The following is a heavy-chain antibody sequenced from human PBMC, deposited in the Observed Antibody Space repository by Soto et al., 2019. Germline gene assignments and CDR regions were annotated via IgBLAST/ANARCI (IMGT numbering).Heavy chain of an antibody. CDR2: ISFDGTKK. CDR1: GFTFNIYA. CDR3: AREDDYGYRYINYGLDV. J-gene: IGHJ6*02. Sequence: GGSLRLSCAASGFTFNIYALHWVRQAPGKGLEWVAVISFDGTKKYYSDSVKGRFTISRDNLKNTLYLQMNDLRVEDAALYFCAREDDYGYRYINYGLDVWGQGTTVTVSS. V-gene: IGHV3-30-3*01. D-gene: IGHD4-17*01.